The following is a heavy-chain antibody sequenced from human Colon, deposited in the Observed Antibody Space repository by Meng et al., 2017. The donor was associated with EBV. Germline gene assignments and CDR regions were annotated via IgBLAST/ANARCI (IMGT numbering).Heavy chain of an antibody. CDR2: IYYSGST. Sequence: HVQLQESGPGLVKPSQTLSLTVTCSGGSISRGDYYWSWIRQRPGNGLELIGHIYYSGSTSYNPSLKSRVTISVDTSNNQFSLKLSSVTAADTAVYYCARVGWRQWSFDLWGRGTLVTVSS. J-gene: IGHJ2*01. CDR1: GGSISRGDYY. D-gene: IGHD5-18*01. V-gene: IGHV4-30-4*01. CDR3: ARVGWRQWSFDL.